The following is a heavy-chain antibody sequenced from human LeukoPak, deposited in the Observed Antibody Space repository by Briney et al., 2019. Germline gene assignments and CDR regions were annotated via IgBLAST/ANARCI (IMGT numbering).Heavy chain of an antibody. CDR3: IAAAGTWYYFDY. D-gene: IGHD6-13*01. Sequence: SVKVSCKASGGTFSSYAISWVRQAPGQGLEWMGRIIPIFGTASYAQKFQGRVTITTDESTSTAYMELSSLRSEDTAVYYCIAAAGTWYYFDYWGQGTLVTVSS. CDR1: GGTFSSYA. V-gene: IGHV1-69*05. J-gene: IGHJ4*02. CDR2: IIPIFGTA.